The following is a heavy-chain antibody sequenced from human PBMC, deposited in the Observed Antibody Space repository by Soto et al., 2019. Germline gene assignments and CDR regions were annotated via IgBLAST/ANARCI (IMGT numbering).Heavy chain of an antibody. D-gene: IGHD2-15*01. CDR1: GYTLTELS. CDR3: ATDDITAASAIYGMDV. CDR2: FDPEDGET. J-gene: IGHJ6*02. Sequence: WASVKVSCKGSGYTLTELSMRWVRRAPGKGLEWMGGFDPEDGETIYAQKFQGRVTMTEDTSTDTAYMELSSLRSEDTAVYYCATDDITAASAIYGMDVWGQGTTVTVSS. V-gene: IGHV1-24*01.